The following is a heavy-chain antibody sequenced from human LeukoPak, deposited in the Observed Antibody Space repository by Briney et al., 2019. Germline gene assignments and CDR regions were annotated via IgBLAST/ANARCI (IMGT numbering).Heavy chain of an antibody. CDR1: GFTFSSYG. D-gene: IGHD3-16*01. CDR2: ISYDGINK. Sequence: GGSLRLSCAASGFTFSSYGMHWVRQAPGKGLEGVAVISYDGINKYYADSVKCRFTISRDNSKNTLYLQMNSVRAEDTAVYYCAKSPHLNRYDYVWGSPQDYWGHGTLVTVSS. J-gene: IGHJ4*01. V-gene: IGHV3-30*18. CDR3: AKSPHLNRYDYVWGSPQDY.